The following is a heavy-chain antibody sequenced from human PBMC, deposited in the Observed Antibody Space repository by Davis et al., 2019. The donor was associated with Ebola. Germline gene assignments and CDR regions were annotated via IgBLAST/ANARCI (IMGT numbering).Heavy chain of an antibody. CDR2: ITGGGGST. CDR1: GFNFITHA. V-gene: IGHV3-23*01. J-gene: IGHJ5*01. Sequence: RGSLRLSCAASGFNFITHAMTWVRQAPGKGLEWVSSITGGGGSTHHADSVKGRFTISRDSWKNTLYLQMNSLRDEDTAVYYSARDPLIIGDATTDSWGQGTLVTVSS. CDR3: ARDPLIIGDATTDS. D-gene: IGHD2/OR15-2a*01.